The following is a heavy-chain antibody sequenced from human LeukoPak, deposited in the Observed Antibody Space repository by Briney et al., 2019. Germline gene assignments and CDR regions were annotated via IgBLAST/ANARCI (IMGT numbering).Heavy chain of an antibody. CDR2: IWYDGSQK. CDR3: ARDRGDYNHNFDY. CDR1: GFTFSSYW. D-gene: IGHD4-17*01. V-gene: IGHV3-33*08. J-gene: IGHJ4*02. Sequence: HSGGSLRLSCAASGFTFSSYWMSWVRQAPGKGLEWVAVIWYDGSQKYYADSVKGRFSISRDNSKNMLYLHMNSLRAEDTAVYFCARDRGDYNHNFDYWGQGTLVTVSS.